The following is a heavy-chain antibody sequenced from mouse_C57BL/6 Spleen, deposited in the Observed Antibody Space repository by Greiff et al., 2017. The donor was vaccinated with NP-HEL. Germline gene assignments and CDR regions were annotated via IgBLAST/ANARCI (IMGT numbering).Heavy chain of an antibody. J-gene: IGHJ1*03. Sequence: QVQLQQSGAELVMPGASVKLSCKASGYTFTSYWMHWVKQRPGQGLEWIGEIDPSDSYTNYNQKFKGKSTLTVDKSSSTAYMQLSSLTSEDSAVYYCARRATVVARYFDVWGTGTTVTVSS. D-gene: IGHD1-1*01. CDR1: GYTFTSYW. CDR2: IDPSDSYT. CDR3: ARRATVVARYFDV. V-gene: IGHV1-69*01.